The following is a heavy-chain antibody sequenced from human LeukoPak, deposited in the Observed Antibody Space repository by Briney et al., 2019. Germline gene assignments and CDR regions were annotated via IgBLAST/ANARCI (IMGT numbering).Heavy chain of an antibody. CDR3: ARAGYYYDNGIDY. CDR1: GFTVSSNY. CDR2: IYSGGST. D-gene: IGHD3-22*01. J-gene: IGHJ4*02. Sequence: GGSLRLSCTAAGFTVSSNYMSWVRQAPGKGLEWVSVIYSGGSTYYADSVKGRFTISRDNSKNTLYLQMNSLRAEDTAVYYCARAGYYYDNGIDYWGQGTLVTVSS. V-gene: IGHV3-66*01.